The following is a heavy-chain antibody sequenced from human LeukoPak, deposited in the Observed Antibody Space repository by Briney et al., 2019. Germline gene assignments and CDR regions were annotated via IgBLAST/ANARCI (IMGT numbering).Heavy chain of an antibody. Sequence: SETLSLICAVYGGSLSGYQWSWIRQPPGKGLEWIREINHSGTTDYNPSLKSRVTISMDTSKNQFSLKLSSVTGADTAVYYCAGHLASPWFVKLSLWNYWGQGTLVTVSS. D-gene: IGHD3-10*01. V-gene: IGHV4-34*01. CDR1: GGSLSGYQ. CDR2: INHSGTT. J-gene: IGHJ4*02. CDR3: AGHLASPWFVKLSLWNY.